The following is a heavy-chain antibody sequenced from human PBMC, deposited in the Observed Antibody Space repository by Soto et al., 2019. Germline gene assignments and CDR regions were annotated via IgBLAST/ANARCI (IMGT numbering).Heavy chain of an antibody. Sequence: VPLPESGPGLVKPSENLSLTCTVSGGSLSSYYWSWIRQPPGKGLEWIGYIYYSGSTNYNPSLKSRVTISVDTSKNQFSLKLSSVTAADTAVYYCARAGYGGYAVDYWGQGTLVTVSS. V-gene: IGHV4-59*01. J-gene: IGHJ4*02. CDR1: GGSLSSYY. CDR3: ARAGYGGYAVDY. D-gene: IGHD5-12*01. CDR2: IYYSGST.